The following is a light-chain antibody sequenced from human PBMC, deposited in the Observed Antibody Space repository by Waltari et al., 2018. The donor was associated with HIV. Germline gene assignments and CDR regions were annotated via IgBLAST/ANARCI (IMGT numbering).Light chain of an antibody. CDR1: SGSVSTSYY. J-gene: IGLJ2*01. CDR2: SAN. V-gene: IGLV8-61*01. CDR3: VLYMGSGICV. Sequence: QTVVTQEPSFSVSPGGTVTLTCGLSSGSVSTSYYPSWYQQTPGQAPRPLLYSANTRSSGVPDRFAGSILGNKAALTITGAQADDESDYYCVLYMGSGICVFGGGTKLTVL.